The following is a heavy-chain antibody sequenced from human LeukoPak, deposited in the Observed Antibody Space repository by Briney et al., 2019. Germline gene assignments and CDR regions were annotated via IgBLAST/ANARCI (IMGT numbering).Heavy chain of an antibody. V-gene: IGHV1-2*02. D-gene: IGHD3-10*01. J-gene: IGHJ3*02. CDR1: GYTFTGYY. Sequence: ASVKVSCKASGYTFTGYYMHWVRQAPGQGLEWMGWINPNSGGTNYAQKLQGRVTMTTDTSTSTAYMELRSLRSDDTAVYYCARAGKIMISMVRGALASRDGFDIWGQGTMVTVSS. CDR2: INPNSGGT. CDR3: ARAGKIMISMVRGALASRDGFDI.